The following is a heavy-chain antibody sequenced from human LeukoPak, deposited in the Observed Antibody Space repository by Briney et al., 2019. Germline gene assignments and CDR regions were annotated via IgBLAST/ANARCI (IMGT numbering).Heavy chain of an antibody. V-gene: IGHV1-2*02. CDR2: ITPYSGGT. CDR1: GYTFTGYY. D-gene: IGHD3-22*01. Sequence: GASVKVSCKASGYTFTGYYIHWVRQAPGQGLEWMGWITPYSGGTNYAQRFQGRVTMTWDTSISTAYMELSRLRSDDTAVYYCARDGAENYDRSVYYPDGFDVGGRGKRVTV. CDR3: ARDGAENYDRSVYYPDGFDV. J-gene: IGHJ3*01.